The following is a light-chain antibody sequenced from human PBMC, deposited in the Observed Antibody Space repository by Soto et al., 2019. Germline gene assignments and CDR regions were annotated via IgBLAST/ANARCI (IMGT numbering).Light chain of an antibody. J-gene: IGKJ2*01. CDR2: DAS. Sequence: DIQMTQSPSIVSASVGDRVTITCRASQTIGTRLAWYQRKPGKALKFLIYDASTLESGVPSRFSGSGSGTEFTLTISSLQPDDLATYYWQQYHSLYTFGQGTNLEIK. CDR3: QQYHSLYT. V-gene: IGKV1-5*01. CDR1: QTIGTR.